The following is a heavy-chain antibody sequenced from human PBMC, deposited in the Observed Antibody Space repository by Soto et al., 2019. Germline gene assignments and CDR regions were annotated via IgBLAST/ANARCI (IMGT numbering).Heavy chain of an antibody. CDR2: IKQDGSEK. J-gene: IGHJ4*02. D-gene: IGHD5-12*01. V-gene: IGHV3-7*01. CDR3: AGWVRGYDYYY. CDR1: GFTFSSYW. Sequence: GGSLRLSCAASGFTFSSYWMSWVRQAPGKGLEWVANIKQDGSEKYYVDSVKGRFTISRDNAKNSLYLQMNSLRAEDTAVYYCAGWVRGYDYYYWGQGTLVTVSS.